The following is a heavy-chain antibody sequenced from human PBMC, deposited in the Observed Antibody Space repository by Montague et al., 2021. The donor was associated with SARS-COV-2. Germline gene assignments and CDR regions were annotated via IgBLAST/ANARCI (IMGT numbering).Heavy chain of an antibody. J-gene: IGHJ5*01. CDR1: GVSVTDYY. D-gene: IGHD3-16*01. V-gene: IGHV4-4*08. CDR3: FREPHYDGLNGPPDS. CDR2: VFFNNSA. Sequence: SETLSLTCAVSGVSVTDYYYYWIWLRPGKGLGLVWIVFFNNSANFNPSLKIRVGISVYTSKNKFSLTLTSVTAADTALYYCFREPHYDGLNGPPDSWGQGTLVTVSS.